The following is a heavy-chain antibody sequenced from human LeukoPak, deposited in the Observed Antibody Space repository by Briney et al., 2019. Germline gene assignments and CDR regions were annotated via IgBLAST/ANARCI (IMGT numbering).Heavy chain of an antibody. J-gene: IGHJ4*02. CDR2: FDPEDGET. D-gene: IGHD3-22*01. V-gene: IGHV1-24*01. CDR1: GYTLTESS. Sequence: GASVKVSCKVSGYTLTESSMHWVRQAPGKGLEWMGGFDPEDGETIYAQKFQGRVTMTEDTFSDTAYMELSSLRSEDTAVYYCATETQYYYDSSGYYYWGQGTLVTVSS. CDR3: ATETQYYYDSSGYYY.